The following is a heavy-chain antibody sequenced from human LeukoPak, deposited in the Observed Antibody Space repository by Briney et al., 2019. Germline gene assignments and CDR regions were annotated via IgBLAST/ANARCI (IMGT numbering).Heavy chain of an antibody. V-gene: IGHV3-7*01. Sequence: PSETLSLTCTVSGGSISSGTYYWGWIRQPPGKGLEWVANIKQDGSEKYFVDSVKGRFSISRDNAKNSLYLQMNSLRAEDTALYYCAVATRSFLPDYCWGQGTLVTVSS. J-gene: IGHJ4*02. CDR3: AVATRSFLPDYC. D-gene: IGHD5-12*01. CDR2: IKQDGSEK. CDR1: GGSISSGTYY.